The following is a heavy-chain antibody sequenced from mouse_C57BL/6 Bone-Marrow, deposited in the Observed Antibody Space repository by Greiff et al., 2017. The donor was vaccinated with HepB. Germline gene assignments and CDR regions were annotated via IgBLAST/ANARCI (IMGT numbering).Heavy chain of an antibody. CDR1: GYTFTSYW. CDR2: IDPSDSYT. CDR3: ARSEVIYFDY. V-gene: IGHV1-59*01. Sequence: QVQLKQPGAELVRPGTSVKLSCKASGYTFTSYWMHWVKQRPGQGLEWIGVIDPSDSYTNYNQKFKGKATLTVDTSSSTAYMQLSSLTSEDSAVYYCARSEVIYFDYWGQGTTLTVSS. J-gene: IGHJ2*01. D-gene: IGHD2-2*01.